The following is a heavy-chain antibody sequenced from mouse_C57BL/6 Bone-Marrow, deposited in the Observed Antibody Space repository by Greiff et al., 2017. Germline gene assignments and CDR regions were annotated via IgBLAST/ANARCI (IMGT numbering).Heavy chain of an antibody. J-gene: IGHJ4*01. V-gene: IGHV1-64*01. CDR2: IHPNSGST. D-gene: IGHD1-1*01. Sequence: QVQLQQPGAELVKPGASVKLSCKASGYTFTSYWKHWVKQRPGQGLEWIGMIHPNSGSTNYNEKFKSKATLTVDKSSSTAYMQLSSLTSEDSAVYYCAREVLRVAMDYWGQGTSVTVSS. CDR1: GYTFTSYW. CDR3: AREVLRVAMDY.